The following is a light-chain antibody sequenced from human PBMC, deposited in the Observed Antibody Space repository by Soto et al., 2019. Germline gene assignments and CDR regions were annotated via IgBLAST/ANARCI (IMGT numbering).Light chain of an antibody. J-gene: IGLJ2*01. Sequence: QSALTQPASVSGSPGQSITISCTGTSSDVGCYNYVSWYQQHPGKAPKLMIYDVSNRPSGVSKRFSGSKSGNTASLTISGLQAEDEADYYCSSYTISSTVVFGGGTKLTVL. CDR1: SSDVGCYNY. V-gene: IGLV2-14*01. CDR2: DVS. CDR3: SSYTISSTVV.